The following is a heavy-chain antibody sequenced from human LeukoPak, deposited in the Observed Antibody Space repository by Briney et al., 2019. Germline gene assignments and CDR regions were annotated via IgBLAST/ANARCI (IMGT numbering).Heavy chain of an antibody. CDR3: ARSFCSSNSCYAVGYFDY. V-gene: IGHV4-39*01. CDR2: IYYSGST. Sequence: PSETVSLTCPASGGSIRSGGYYWGWIRQPPGKGLEWIGSIYYSGSTYYNPSLKTRVTMSVDTSKNQFSLKLSSVTAADTAVYHCARSFCSSNSCYAVGYFDYWGQGTLVTVSS. D-gene: IGHD2-2*01. J-gene: IGHJ4*02. CDR1: GGSIRSGGYY.